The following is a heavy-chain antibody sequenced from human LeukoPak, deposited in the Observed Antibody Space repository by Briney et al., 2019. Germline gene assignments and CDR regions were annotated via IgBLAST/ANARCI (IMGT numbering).Heavy chain of an antibody. V-gene: IGHV4-4*07. CDR1: GGSISSYY. Sequence: SETLSLTCTVSGGSISSYYWSWIRQPAGKGLEWIGRIYTSGSTNYNPSLKSRVTISVNKYKNQFSLKLSSVTAADTAVYYCARGSPMYYDYVWGSYPDAFDIWGGGTMVTVSS. CDR3: ARGSPMYYDYVWGSYPDAFDI. D-gene: IGHD3-16*02. J-gene: IGHJ3*02. CDR2: IYTSGST.